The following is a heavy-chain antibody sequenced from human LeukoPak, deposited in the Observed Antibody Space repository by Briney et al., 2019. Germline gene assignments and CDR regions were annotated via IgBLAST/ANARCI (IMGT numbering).Heavy chain of an antibody. J-gene: IGHJ4*02. Sequence: PGGSLRLSCVGSGFTFSRYSMNWVRQAPGKGPEWVSSIRSDASSIYYADSVKGRFTISRDNAKNSVFLQMNSLRAGDTAAYYCARDGYSIGYFYDLWGQGTLVTVSS. CDR1: GFTFSRYS. V-gene: IGHV3-21*01. CDR3: ARDGYSIGYFYDL. CDR2: IRSDASSI. D-gene: IGHD3-22*01.